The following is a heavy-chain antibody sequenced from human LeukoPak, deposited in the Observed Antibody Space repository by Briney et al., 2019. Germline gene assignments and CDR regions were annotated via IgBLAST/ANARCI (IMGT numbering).Heavy chain of an antibody. CDR1: GFTFSSYA. CDR2: ISGSGGST. CDR3: ARDAEYYYDSSGYLLDY. J-gene: IGHJ4*02. D-gene: IGHD3-22*01. V-gene: IGHV3-23*01. Sequence: GGSLRLSCAASGFTFSSYAMSWVRQAPGKGLEWVSAISGSGGSTYYADSVKGRFTISRDNAKNSLYLQMNSLRAEDTAVYYCARDAEYYYDSSGYLLDYWGQGTLVTVSS.